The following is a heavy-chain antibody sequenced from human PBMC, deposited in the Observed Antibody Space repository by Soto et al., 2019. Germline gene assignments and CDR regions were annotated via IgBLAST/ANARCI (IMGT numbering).Heavy chain of an antibody. CDR1: GFTFSSYS. CDR2: ISSSSSYI. CDR3: ARRRKDASGRRGGDY. V-gene: IGHV3-21*01. Sequence: EVQLVESGGGLVKPGGSLRLSCAASGFTFSSYSMNWVRQAPGKGLEWVSSISSSSSYIYYADSVKGRFTISRDNAKNSPYLQMNSLRAEDTAVYYCARRRKDASGRRGGDYWGQGTLVTVSS. D-gene: IGHD3-10*01. J-gene: IGHJ4*02.